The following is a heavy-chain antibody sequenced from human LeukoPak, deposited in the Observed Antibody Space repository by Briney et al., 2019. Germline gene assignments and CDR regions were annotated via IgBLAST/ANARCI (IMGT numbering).Heavy chain of an antibody. D-gene: IGHD3-10*01. V-gene: IGHV3-53*01. Sequence: GGSLRLSCGASGFSVSSYDLNWVRQDPGKGLEWVSVIYRRGDTDYADSVKGRFSLSRDSYGNTLYLQMNGLRGEDTAVYYCAKDGRVTMVRGVQNFDYWGQGTLVTVSS. CDR2: IYRRGDT. J-gene: IGHJ4*02. CDR3: AKDGRVTMVRGVQNFDY. CDR1: GFSVSSYD.